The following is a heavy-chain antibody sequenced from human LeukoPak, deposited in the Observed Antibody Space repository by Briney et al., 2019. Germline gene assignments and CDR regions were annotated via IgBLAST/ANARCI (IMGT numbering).Heavy chain of an antibody. CDR3: ARDLWAQQEGDGFDI. D-gene: IGHD6-13*01. CDR2: INQDESVK. Sequence: PGGSLRLSCAASGFTFTKYWMSWVRQAPGKRLECVASINQDESVKRYVDSAKGRFTISRDNTQNSVYLEMNSLTAEDTALYYCARDLWAQQEGDGFDIWGQGTIVTVSS. V-gene: IGHV3-7*03. CDR1: GFTFTKYW. J-gene: IGHJ3*02.